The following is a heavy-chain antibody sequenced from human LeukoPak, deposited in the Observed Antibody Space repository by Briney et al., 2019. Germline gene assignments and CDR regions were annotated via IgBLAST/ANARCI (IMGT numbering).Heavy chain of an antibody. CDR3: AREVAVAGKNWFDP. CDR2: IYYSGST. J-gene: IGHJ5*02. D-gene: IGHD6-19*01. CDR1: GGSLCLSS. V-gene: IGHV4-59*01. Sequence: PPETLSLTCTVSGGSLCLSSWSCIPQPPARGVECIGYIYYSGSTNYHPSLKSRVTMSVDPSQNQFSLKVSSVTAADTAVYFCAREVAVAGKNWFDPRGQGDLGTVSS.